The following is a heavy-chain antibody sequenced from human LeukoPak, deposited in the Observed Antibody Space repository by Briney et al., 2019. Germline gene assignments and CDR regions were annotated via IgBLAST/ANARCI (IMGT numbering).Heavy chain of an antibody. J-gene: IGHJ5*02. CDR1: GFSVTDYY. D-gene: IGHD3-10*01. Sequence: PGGSLRLSFAASGFSVTDYYMNWIRQSPGKGLEWVSHITKKTAIEYADSVKGRFTISRDNANNLLLLQMDSLRPEDTGVYYCARGTYYSGSGPGNWFDPWGHGTLVTVSS. CDR2: ITKKTAI. V-gene: IGHV3-69-1*01. CDR3: ARGTYYSGSGPGNWFDP.